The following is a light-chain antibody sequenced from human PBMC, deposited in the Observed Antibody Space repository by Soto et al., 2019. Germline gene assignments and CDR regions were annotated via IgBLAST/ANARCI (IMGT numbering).Light chain of an antibody. CDR2: AAS. CDR3: QQSDDSALT. V-gene: IGKV1-39*01. CDR1: QSISTY. J-gene: IGKJ4*01. Sequence: DIQMTQSPSSLSAFVGDRVTITCRASQSISTYLNWYQQKPGNAPRVLIYAASRLESGVPSRFSGGGSRTACILTINSLLPEDLGTYYCQQSDDSALTFGGGTKVEIK.